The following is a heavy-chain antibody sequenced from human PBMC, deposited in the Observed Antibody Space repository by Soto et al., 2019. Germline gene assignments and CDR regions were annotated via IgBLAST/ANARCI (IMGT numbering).Heavy chain of an antibody. D-gene: IGHD3-22*01. CDR2: ISSSSSNI. J-gene: IGHJ4*02. CDR3: AKEQVYYYDSSGYYPAPLDY. CDR1: GFTFSSRA. V-gene: IGHV3-48*01. Sequence: PGGSLRLSCTASGFTFSSRAMNWVRQFPGRGLEGVSYISSSSSNIDYADSVKGRFTVSRDNAKNMLYLQMNSLRAEDTAVYYCAKEQVYYYDSSGYYPAPLDYWGQGTLVTVSS.